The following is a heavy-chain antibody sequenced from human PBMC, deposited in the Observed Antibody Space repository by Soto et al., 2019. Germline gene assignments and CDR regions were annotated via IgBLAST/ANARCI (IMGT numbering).Heavy chain of an antibody. CDR2: IDPSGGST. CDR1: GYTFTSYY. J-gene: IGHJ4*02. V-gene: IGHV1-46*01. Sequence: GASVNVSCKASGYTFTSYYMHWVRQAPGQGLEWMGIIDPSGGSTSYAQKFQGRVTMTRDTSTSTVYMELSSLRSEDTAVYYCARGFGEPQFDYWGQGTLVTVSS. D-gene: IGHD3-10*01. CDR3: ARGFGEPQFDY.